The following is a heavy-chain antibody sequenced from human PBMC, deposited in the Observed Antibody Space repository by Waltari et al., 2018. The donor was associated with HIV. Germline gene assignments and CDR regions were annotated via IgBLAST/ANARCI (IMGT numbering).Heavy chain of an antibody. CDR3: VRDYDSSGYYSTNWFDP. CDR2: INNDGSET. CDR1: GFTFRRYW. J-gene: IGHJ5*02. Sequence: EVQLVESGGDSVQPGGSLRLSCAASGFTFRRYWMHWVRQAPGRGLEWVSCINNDGSETNYAYSVKGRFTISRDNAKNTLYLQMHSLRAEDSATYSCVRDYDSSGYYSTNWFDPWGQGTLVTVSS. D-gene: IGHD3-22*01. V-gene: IGHV3-74*01.